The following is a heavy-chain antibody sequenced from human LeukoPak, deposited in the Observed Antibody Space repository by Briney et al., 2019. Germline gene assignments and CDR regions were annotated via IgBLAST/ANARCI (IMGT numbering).Heavy chain of an antibody. CDR2: IIPIFGTA. V-gene: IGHV1-69*01. CDR1: GGTFSSYA. Sequence: SVKVSCKASGGTFSSYAISWVRQAPGQGLEWMGGIIPIFGTANYAQKFQGRVTITADESTSTAHMELSSLRSEDTAVYYCARALPQYDFWSGYSSTYYYGMDVWGQGTTVTVSS. D-gene: IGHD3-3*01. CDR3: ARALPQYDFWSGYSSTYYYGMDV. J-gene: IGHJ6*02.